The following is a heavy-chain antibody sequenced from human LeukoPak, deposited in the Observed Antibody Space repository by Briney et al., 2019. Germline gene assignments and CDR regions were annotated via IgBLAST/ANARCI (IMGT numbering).Heavy chain of an antibody. CDR1: GYSVSSAYY. D-gene: IGHD2-8*02. J-gene: IGHJ4*02. V-gene: IGHV4-38-2*02. Sequence: PSETLSLTCTVSGYSVSSAYYWGGIRQPPGKGLEWIGTMYHSGNSYYNPSLQSRLTISVDTSKNQFSLKLISVTAADTAVYYCARFATGGLYYFDYWGQGTLVTVSS. CDR2: MYHSGNS. CDR3: ARFATGGLYYFDY.